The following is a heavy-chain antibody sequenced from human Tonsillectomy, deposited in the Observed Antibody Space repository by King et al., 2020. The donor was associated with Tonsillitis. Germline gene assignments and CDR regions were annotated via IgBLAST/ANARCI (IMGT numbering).Heavy chain of an antibody. V-gene: IGHV2-5*01. CDR3: AHRPRPYYDSSGYYYSWFDP. D-gene: IGHD3-22*01. CDR2: IYWNDDK. CDR1: GFSLSTSGVG. Sequence: TLQESGPTLVKPTQTLTLTCTFSGFSLSTSGVGVGWIRQPPGKALEWLALIYWNDDKRYSPSLKSRLTITKDTSKNQVVLTMTNMDPVDTATYYCAHRPRPYYDSSGYYYSWFDPWGQGTLVTVSS. J-gene: IGHJ5*02.